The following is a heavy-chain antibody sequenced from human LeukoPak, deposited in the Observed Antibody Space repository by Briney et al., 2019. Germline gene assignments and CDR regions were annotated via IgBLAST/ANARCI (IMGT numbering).Heavy chain of an antibody. CDR1: GGSISSYY. V-gene: IGHV3-11*01. CDR3: AREIDGDYGWFDP. D-gene: IGHD4-17*01. Sequence: LSLTCTVSGGSISSYYWSWIRQAPGKGLEWVSYISSSGSTIYYADSVKGRFTISRDNAKNSLYLQMNSLRAEDTAVYYCAREIDGDYGWFDPWGQGTLVTVSS. J-gene: IGHJ5*02. CDR2: ISSSGSTI.